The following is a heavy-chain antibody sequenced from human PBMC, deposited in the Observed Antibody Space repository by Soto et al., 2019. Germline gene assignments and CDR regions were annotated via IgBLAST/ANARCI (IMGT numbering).Heavy chain of an antibody. CDR3: AQDPEYSSPSGEGYFDY. D-gene: IGHD6-6*01. V-gene: IGHV1-69*01. J-gene: IGHJ4*02. CDR2: IIPIFGTA. Sequence: QVQLVQSGAEVKKPGSSVKVSCKASGGTFSSYAISWVRQAPGQGLEWMGGIIPIFGTANYAQKYQGRVTITADESTITAYMDLSSLRAKEMAVYYFAQDPEYSSPSGEGYFDYWGQGTLVTVSS. CDR1: GGTFSSYA.